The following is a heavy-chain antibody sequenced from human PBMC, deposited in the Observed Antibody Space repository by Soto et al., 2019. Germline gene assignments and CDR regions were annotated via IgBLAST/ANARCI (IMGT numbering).Heavy chain of an antibody. J-gene: IGHJ4*02. Sequence: SETLSLTCAVYGGSFSGYYWSWIRQPPGKGLEWIGEINHSGSTNYNPSLKSRVTISVDTSKNQFSLKLSSVTAADTAVYYCARGPSRHSSPDDYWGQGTLVTVSS. CDR1: GGSFSGYY. CDR2: INHSGST. V-gene: IGHV4-34*01. D-gene: IGHD6-6*01. CDR3: ARGPSRHSSPDDY.